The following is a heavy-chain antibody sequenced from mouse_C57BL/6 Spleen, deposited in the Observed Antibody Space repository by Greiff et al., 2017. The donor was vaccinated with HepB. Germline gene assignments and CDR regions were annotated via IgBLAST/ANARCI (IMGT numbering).Heavy chain of an antibody. CDR3: ARSGDGYYAMDY. V-gene: IGHV1-76*01. CDR1: GYTFTDYY. Sequence: VQLQQSGAELVRPGASVKLSCKASGYTFTDYYINWVKQRPGQGLEWIARIYPGSGNTYYNEKFKGKATLTAEKSSSTAYMQLSSLTSEDSAVYFYARSGDGYYAMDYWGQGTSVTVSS. CDR2: IYPGSGNT. J-gene: IGHJ4*01. D-gene: IGHD2-3*01.